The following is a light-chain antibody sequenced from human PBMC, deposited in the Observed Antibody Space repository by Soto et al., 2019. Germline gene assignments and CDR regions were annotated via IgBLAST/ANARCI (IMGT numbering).Light chain of an antibody. CDR3: QSFDSSLRVYV. V-gene: IGLV1-40*01. CDR1: SSNFGAGYE. CDR2: NNL. Sequence: QSVLTQPPSVSGAPGQRGTISCTGSSSNFGAGYEVHWYKQLPGAAPTLVIFNNLNRPSGVPERFSGSKSGTSASPVISGLQAEDEADYYCQSFDSSLRVYVFGSGTKLTGL. J-gene: IGLJ1*01.